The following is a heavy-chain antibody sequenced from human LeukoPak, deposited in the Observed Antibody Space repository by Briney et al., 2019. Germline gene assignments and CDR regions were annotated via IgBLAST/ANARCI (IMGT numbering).Heavy chain of an antibody. J-gene: IGHJ3*02. Sequence: SETLSLTCTVSGGSISSYYWSWIRQPPGKGLEWIGYIYYSGSTNYNPSLKSRVTISVDTSKNQFSLKLSSVTAADTAVYYCARDQSPMIVGTFDIWGQGTMVTVSS. CDR1: GGSISSYY. CDR2: IYYSGST. V-gene: IGHV4-59*01. CDR3: ARDQSPMIVGTFDI. D-gene: IGHD3-22*01.